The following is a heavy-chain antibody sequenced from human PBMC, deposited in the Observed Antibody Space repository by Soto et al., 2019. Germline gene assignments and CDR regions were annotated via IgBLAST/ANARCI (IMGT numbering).Heavy chain of an antibody. V-gene: IGHV3-23*01. CDR1: GFTFSSYA. J-gene: IGHJ6*02. CDR3: AKDQRGYSGYDYVYYYYGMDV. Sequence: GGSLRLSCAASGFTFSSYAMSWVRQAPGRGLEWVSAISGSGGSTYYADSVKGRFTISRDNSKNTLYLQMNSLRAEDTAVYYCAKDQRGYSGYDYVYYYYGMDVWGQGTTVTVSS. D-gene: IGHD5-12*01. CDR2: ISGSGGST.